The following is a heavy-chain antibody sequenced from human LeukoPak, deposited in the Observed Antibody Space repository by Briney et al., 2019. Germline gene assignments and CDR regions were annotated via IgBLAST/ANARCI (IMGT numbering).Heavy chain of an antibody. D-gene: IGHD6-13*01. J-gene: IGHJ5*02. V-gene: IGHV4-59*11. Sequence: SETLSLTCNVSGGSISSHYWSWIRQPPGKGLEWIGYIYFLGSTNYNPSLKSRVTISVDMSKNQFSLKLTSVTAADTALYYCARGEIADKGTPWFDPGGEGTLVTVSS. CDR1: GGSISSHY. CDR3: ARGEIADKGTPWFDP. CDR2: IYFLGST.